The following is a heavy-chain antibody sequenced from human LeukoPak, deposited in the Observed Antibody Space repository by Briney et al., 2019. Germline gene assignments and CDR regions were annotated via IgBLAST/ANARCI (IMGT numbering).Heavy chain of an antibody. CDR1: GFTFSICN. V-gene: IGHV3-48*02. D-gene: IGHD1-26*01. CDR3: ARDFRGNYSIDY. CDR2: ISKDSGDI. J-gene: IGHJ4*02. Sequence: PGGSLRLSCAAAGFTFSICNMNWVRQAPGKGLEWVSRISKDSGDIYYADSVKGRFTISRDNAKKSLYLQMSSLRDEDTAVYYCARDFRGNYSIDYWGQGTLVTVSS.